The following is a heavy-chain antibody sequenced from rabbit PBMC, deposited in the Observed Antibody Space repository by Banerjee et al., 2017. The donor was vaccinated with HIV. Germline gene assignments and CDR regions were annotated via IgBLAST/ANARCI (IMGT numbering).Heavy chain of an antibody. J-gene: IGHJ4*01. Sequence: WVRQAPGKGLEWIACINTSSGNTVYASWAKGRFTISKTSSTTVTLQMTSLTAADTATYFCGRDRDGDAGYGSLALWGPGTLVTVS. D-gene: IGHD6-1*01. V-gene: IGHV1S40*01. CDR2: INTSSGNT. CDR3: GRDRDGDAGYGSLAL.